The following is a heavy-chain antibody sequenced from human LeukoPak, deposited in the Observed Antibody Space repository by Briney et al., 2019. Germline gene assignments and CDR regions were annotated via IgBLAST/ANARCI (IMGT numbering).Heavy chain of an antibody. CDR2: INYNGAIT. Sequence: PGGFLRLSCATSGCTFVDYGLSWVRRAPGKGLEWLCAINYNGAITDYADSVKGRFTISRDNAKNSLYLRMDSLRAEDTALYYCARDRLGPSFSVSHFDLWGQGTLVTVSS. CDR1: GCTFVDYG. D-gene: IGHD3-3*02. V-gene: IGHV3-20*04. CDR3: ARDRLGPSFSVSHFDL. J-gene: IGHJ4*02.